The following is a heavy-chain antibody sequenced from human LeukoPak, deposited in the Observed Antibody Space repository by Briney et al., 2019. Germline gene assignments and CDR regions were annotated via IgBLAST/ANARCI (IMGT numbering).Heavy chain of an antibody. V-gene: IGHV3-53*01. CDR3: ARGVYHGAGTPPAAFDI. J-gene: IGHJ3*02. Sequence: GGSLRLSCAASGFSVSTKYIAWARQAPGKGLEWVSFMSSGGNSQNADSVKGRFTISRDDSNNTLYLHLISLRAEDTAVYYCARGVYHGAGTPPAAFDIWGQGTMVTVSS. D-gene: IGHD3-10*01. CDR1: GFSVSTKY. CDR2: MSSGGNS.